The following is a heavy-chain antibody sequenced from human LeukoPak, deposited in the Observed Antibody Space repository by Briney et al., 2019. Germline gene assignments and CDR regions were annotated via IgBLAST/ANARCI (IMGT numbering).Heavy chain of an antibody. Sequence: GGSLRLSCTASGFTFRHFAMHWVRQTPGKGLEWVAVISFDGSEAFYADSVRGRFTISRDNSKNTLYLQMNSLRAEDTAVYYCARDGIAAAGYYYGMDVWGQGTTVTVSS. CDR3: ARDGIAAAGYYYGMDV. D-gene: IGHD6-13*01. V-gene: IGHV3-30-3*01. CDR1: GFTFRHFA. J-gene: IGHJ6*02. CDR2: ISFDGSEA.